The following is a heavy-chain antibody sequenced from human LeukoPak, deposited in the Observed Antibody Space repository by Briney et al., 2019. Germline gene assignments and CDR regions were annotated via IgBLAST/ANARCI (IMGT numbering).Heavy chain of an antibody. D-gene: IGHD3-10*01. J-gene: IGHJ4*02. CDR3: ANDIGSGY. CDR1: GSTFSSYG. Sequence: PGGSLRLSCAASGSTFSSYGMHWVRQAPGKGLKWVAFIRYDGSNKYYADSVKGRFTISRDNSKNTLYLQMNSLTAEDTAVYYCANDIGSGYWGQGTLVTVSS. V-gene: IGHV3-30*02. CDR2: IRYDGSNK.